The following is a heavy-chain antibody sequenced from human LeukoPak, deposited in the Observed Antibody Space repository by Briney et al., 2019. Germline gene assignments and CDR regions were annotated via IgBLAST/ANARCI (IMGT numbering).Heavy chain of an antibody. V-gene: IGHV4-39*01. Sequence: SETLSLTCTVPGGSISSSSYYWGWIRQPPGKGLEWIGSIYYSGSTYYNPSLKSRVTMSVDTSKNQFSLKLSSVTAADTAVYYCAGHADSGSYLGLDYWGQGTLVTVSS. D-gene: IGHD1-26*01. CDR1: GGSISSSSYY. CDR2: IYYSGST. J-gene: IGHJ4*02. CDR3: AGHADSGSYLGLDY.